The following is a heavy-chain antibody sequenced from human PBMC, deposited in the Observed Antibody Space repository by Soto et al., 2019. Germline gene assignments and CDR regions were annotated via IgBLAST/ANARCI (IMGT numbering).Heavy chain of an antibody. V-gene: IGHV1-69*02. Sequence: ASVKVSCKASGGTFSSYTISWVRQAPGQRLEWMGRIIPSHGITNYSQKFQGRVTITTDTSTSTAYMELSSLRSEDTAVYYCARVSGYYLPDYWGQGTLVTVSS. CDR3: ARVSGYYLPDY. D-gene: IGHD5-12*01. CDR2: IIPSHGIT. J-gene: IGHJ4*02. CDR1: GGTFSSYT.